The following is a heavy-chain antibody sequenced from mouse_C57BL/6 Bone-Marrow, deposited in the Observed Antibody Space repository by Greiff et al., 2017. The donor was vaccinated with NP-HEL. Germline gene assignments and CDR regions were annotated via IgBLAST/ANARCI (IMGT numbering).Heavy chain of an antibody. Sequence: VQLQQPGAELVKPGASVKLSCKASGYTFTSYWMQWVKQRPGQGLEWIGEIDPSDSYTNYNQKFKGKATLTVDTSSSTAYMQLSSLTSEDSAVYYCARTIYYDYETDYWGKGTTLTVSS. J-gene: IGHJ2*01. CDR3: ARTIYYDYETDY. D-gene: IGHD2-4*01. CDR1: GYTFTSYW. CDR2: IDPSDSYT. V-gene: IGHV1-50*01.